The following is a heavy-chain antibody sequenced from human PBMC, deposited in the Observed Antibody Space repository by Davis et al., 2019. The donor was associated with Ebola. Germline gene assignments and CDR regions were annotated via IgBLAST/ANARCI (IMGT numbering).Heavy chain of an antibody. D-gene: IGHD3-10*01. V-gene: IGHV3-23*01. CDR2: INFSGANT. Sequence: PGGSLRLSCAASGFTFSTFAFIWVRQAPGRGLEWVSAINFSGANTYFADSVKGRFTISRDSSKNTVYLQMNSLRAEDTALYDCVIGVLWFGGYHDLDVWGQGTTVTVSS. CDR3: VIGVLWFGGYHDLDV. CDR1: GFTFSTFA. J-gene: IGHJ6*02.